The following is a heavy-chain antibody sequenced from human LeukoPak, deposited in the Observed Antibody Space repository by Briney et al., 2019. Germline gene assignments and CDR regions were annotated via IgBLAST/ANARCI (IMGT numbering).Heavy chain of an antibody. D-gene: IGHD3/OR15-3a*01. CDR2: IYYSGNT. V-gene: IGHV4-39*01. CDR1: GGSISSYY. Sequence: PSETLSLTCTVSGGSISSYYWSWIRQPPGKGLEWIGSIYYSGNTYYNASLKSQVSISIDTSKNQFSLRLTSVTAADTAVYYCARQTGSGLFILPGGQGTLVTVSS. J-gene: IGHJ4*02. CDR3: ARQTGSGLFILP.